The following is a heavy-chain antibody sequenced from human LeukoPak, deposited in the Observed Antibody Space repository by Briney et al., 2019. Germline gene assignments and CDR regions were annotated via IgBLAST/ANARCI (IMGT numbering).Heavy chain of an antibody. V-gene: IGHV1-18*01. J-gene: IGHJ6*03. CDR3: ARRRGSGSPTTYYYYYYMDV. CDR1: GYTFTSYG. CDR2: ISAYNGNT. D-gene: IGHD3-10*01. Sequence: ASVKVSCKASGYTFTSYGISWVRQAPAQGLEWMGWISAYNGNTNYAQKLQGRVTMTTDTSTSTAYMELRSLRSDDTAVYYCARRRGSGSPTTYYYYYYMDVWGKGTTVTVSS.